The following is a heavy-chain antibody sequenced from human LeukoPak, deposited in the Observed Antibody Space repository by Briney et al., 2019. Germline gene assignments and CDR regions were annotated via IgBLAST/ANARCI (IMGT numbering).Heavy chain of an antibody. D-gene: IGHD4-17*01. CDR1: GFTFSSFT. CDR2: ISYDGSNN. V-gene: IGHV3-30*04. Sequence: RHLRLPCAVLGFTFSSFTMHWVRQAPGKGLGWVEFISYDGSNNYYADSVKDRFTIVRDNTKNSLYLQMISLRGEDTAVYAWERDLEEATVTTGGYWGQGTLVTVSS. CDR3: ERDLEEATVTTGGY. J-gene: IGHJ4*02.